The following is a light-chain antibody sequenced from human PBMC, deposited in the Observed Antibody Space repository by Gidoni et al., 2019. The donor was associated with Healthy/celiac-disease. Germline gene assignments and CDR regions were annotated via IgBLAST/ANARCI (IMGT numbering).Light chain of an antibody. CDR2: DYS. Sequence: SVLTPPPSVSVAPGQTARITCGGNNIGSKSVHWYQQKPGQAPVLVVYDYSDRPSGIPERFSGSNSGNTATLTISRVEAGDEADYYCQVWDSSSDHVVFGGGTKLTVL. CDR3: QVWDSSSDHVV. J-gene: IGLJ2*01. V-gene: IGLV3-21*02. CDR1: NIGSKS.